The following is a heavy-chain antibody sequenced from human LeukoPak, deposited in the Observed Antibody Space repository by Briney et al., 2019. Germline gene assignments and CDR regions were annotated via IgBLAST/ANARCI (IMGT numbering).Heavy chain of an antibody. Sequence: PSETLSLTCAVSGGSISSGGYSWSWIRQPPGKGLEWIGYIYHSGSTYYNPSLKSRVTISIDRSKNQFSLKLSSVTAADTAVYYCALQNWDDAFDIWGQGTMVTVSS. CDR2: IYHSGST. CDR1: GGSISSGGYS. CDR3: ALQNWDDAFDI. J-gene: IGHJ3*02. D-gene: IGHD7-27*01. V-gene: IGHV4-30-2*01.